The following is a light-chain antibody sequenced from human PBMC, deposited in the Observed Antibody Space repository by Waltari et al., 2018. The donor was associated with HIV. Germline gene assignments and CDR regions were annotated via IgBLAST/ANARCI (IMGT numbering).Light chain of an antibody. CDR2: DEN. V-gene: IGLV3-19*01. Sequence: SSELTQAPAVSVALGQTVRITCQGDSLRNYYATWYQQKPGQAPRLVIYDENNRPSGIPDRFSGSSSGNTASLTITGAQAEDEAHYYCSYRDSSINRVVFGGGTGLTVL. CDR1: SLRNYY. J-gene: IGLJ2*01. CDR3: SYRDSSINRVV.